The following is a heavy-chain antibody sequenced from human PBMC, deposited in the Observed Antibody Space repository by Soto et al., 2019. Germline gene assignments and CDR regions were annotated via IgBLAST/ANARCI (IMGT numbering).Heavy chain of an antibody. J-gene: IGHJ4*02. V-gene: IGHV4-59*01. CDR2: IYYSGST. CDR1: GGSISSYY. CDR3: ARGRRVTLHDYYFDY. Sequence: QVQLQESGPGLVKPSETLSLTCTVSGGSISSYYWSWIRQPPGKGLEWIGYIYYSGSTNYNPSLKSRVTISVDTSKNQFSLKLSSVTAADTAVYYCARGRRVTLHDYYFDYWGQGTLVTVSS. D-gene: IGHD2-21*02.